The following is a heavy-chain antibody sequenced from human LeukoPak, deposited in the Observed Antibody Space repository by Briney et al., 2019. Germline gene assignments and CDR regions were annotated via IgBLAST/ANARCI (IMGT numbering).Heavy chain of an antibody. V-gene: IGHV3-48*03. CDR2: ISSSGSTI. J-gene: IGHJ4*02. Sequence: GGSLRLSCAASGFTFSSYEMNWVRQAPGKGLEGVSYISSSGSTIYYADSVKGRFTISRDNAKNSLYLQMNSLRAEDTAVYYCARGKGRYCSSTSCANLDYWGQGALVTVSS. CDR3: ARGKGRYCSSTSCANLDY. CDR1: GFTFSSYE. D-gene: IGHD2-2*01.